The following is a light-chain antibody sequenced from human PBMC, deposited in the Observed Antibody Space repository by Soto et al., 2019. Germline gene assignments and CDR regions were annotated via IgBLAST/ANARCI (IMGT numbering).Light chain of an antibody. CDR2: AAS. V-gene: IGKV1-27*01. Sequence: DIQMTQSPSSLSASLGDRVTITCRASQGIDNHLAWYQQKPGKAPKLLIYAASTLHSGVPSRFTGSGSATDITLTISSLQPEDAATYYCQKCKVAPFTFGGGTKVEI. J-gene: IGKJ4*01. CDR3: QKCKVAPFT. CDR1: QGIDNH.